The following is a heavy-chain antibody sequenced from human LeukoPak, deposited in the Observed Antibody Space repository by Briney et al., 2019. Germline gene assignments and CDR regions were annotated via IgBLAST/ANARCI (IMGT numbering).Heavy chain of an antibody. CDR2: IYHSGST. CDR1: GGSISSGGYS. V-gene: IGHV4-30-2*01. CDR3: ARAGWFGDFDY. J-gene: IGHJ4*02. Sequence: QTSETLSLTCAVSGGSISSGGYSWSWIRQPPGKGLEWIGYIYHSGSTYYNPSLKSRVTISVDRSKNQFSLKLSSVTAADTAVYYCARAGWFGDFDYWGQGTLVTVSS. D-gene: IGHD3-10*01.